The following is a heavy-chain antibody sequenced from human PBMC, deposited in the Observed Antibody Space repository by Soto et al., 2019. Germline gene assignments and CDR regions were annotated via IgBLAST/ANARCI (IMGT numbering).Heavy chain of an antibody. CDR3: ANAKNDYNWENRPNFDY. Sequence: PGGSLRLSCEASGFTLRNYAMTWIRQAPGKGLDWVSLISANDVGTYYAESVKTRFTISTDQSRNTVYLQMDSLRAEDTAIYYCANAKNDYNWENRPNFDYCGQGNLVTVYS. D-gene: IGHD1-1*01. V-gene: IGHV3-23*01. CDR2: ISANDVGT. CDR1: GFTLRNYA. J-gene: IGHJ4*02.